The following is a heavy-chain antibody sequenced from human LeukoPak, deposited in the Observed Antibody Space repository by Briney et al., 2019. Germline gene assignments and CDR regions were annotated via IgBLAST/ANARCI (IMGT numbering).Heavy chain of an antibody. CDR1: GYTFTGYY. D-gene: IGHD3-10*01. V-gene: IGHV1-2*02. CDR2: INPNSGGT. J-gene: IGHJ5*02. CDR3: ARVGTNYGSGSSNWFDP. Sequence: GASVKVSCKSSGYTFTGYYMHWVRQAPGQGLEWMGWINPNSGGTNFVQKLQGRVTMTSDTSISTAYMELSRLRSDDTAVYYCARVGTNYGSGSSNWFDPWGQGTLVTVSS.